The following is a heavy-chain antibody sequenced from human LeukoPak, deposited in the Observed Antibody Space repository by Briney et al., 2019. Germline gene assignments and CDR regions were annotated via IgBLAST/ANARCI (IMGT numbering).Heavy chain of an antibody. V-gene: IGHV4-4*07. CDR1: GGSISSYY. CDR3: ARYSDGGSSDYFDY. CDR2: IYTSGST. Sequence: SETLSLTCTVSGGSISSYYWSWIRQPAGKGLEWIGRIYTSGSTNYNPSLKSRVTMSVDTSKNQFSLKLSSVTAADTAVYYCARYSDGGSSDYFDYWGQGTLVTVSS. J-gene: IGHJ4*02. D-gene: IGHD4-23*01.